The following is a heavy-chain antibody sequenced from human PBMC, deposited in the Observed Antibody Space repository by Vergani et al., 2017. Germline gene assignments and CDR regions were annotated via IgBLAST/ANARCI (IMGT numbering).Heavy chain of an antibody. J-gene: IGHJ6*02. CDR3: AKARDPNCKGGNCYSYYYGLDL. CDR2: ISGSGGNT. Sequence: EVQLVESGGGLVQPGGSLRLSCAASGFTFSNYNMNWVRQAPGKGLEWVSAISGSGGNTFYTDSVKGRFTISRDNSKDTLYLQMNSLRVEDTAIYYCAKARDPNCKGGNCYSYYYGLDLWGQGTTVTVSS. CDR1: GFTFSNYN. V-gene: IGHV3-23*04. D-gene: IGHD2-15*01.